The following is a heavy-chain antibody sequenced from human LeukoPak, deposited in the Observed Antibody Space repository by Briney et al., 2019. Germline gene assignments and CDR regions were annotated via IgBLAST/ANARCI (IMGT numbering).Heavy chain of an antibody. Sequence: ASVKVSCKASGYTFTSYDINWVRQATGQGLEWMGWMNPNSGNTGYAQKFQGRVTMTRNTSISTAYMELSSLRSEDTAVYYCARGNWRYYYDSSGYPAAVNDAFDIWGQGTMVTVSS. D-gene: IGHD3-22*01. J-gene: IGHJ3*02. V-gene: IGHV1-8*01. CDR1: GYTFTSYD. CDR3: ARGNWRYYYDSSGYPAAVNDAFDI. CDR2: MNPNSGNT.